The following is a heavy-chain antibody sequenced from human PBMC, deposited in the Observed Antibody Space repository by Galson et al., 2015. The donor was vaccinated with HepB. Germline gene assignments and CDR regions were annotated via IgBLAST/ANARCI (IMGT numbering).Heavy chain of an antibody. CDR1: GYTFSTYS. J-gene: IGHJ5*02. V-gene: IGHV1-18*01. D-gene: IGHD2-15*01. CDR2: ISPYNRDT. CDR3: ARGALVVVVGGTQNNWFAP. Sequence: SVKVSCKASGYTFSTYSITWVRQAPGQGLEWMGWISPYNRDTKYARKLQGRVTMTTDTFTTTAYMELRSLRSDDTAVYYCARGALVVVVGGTQNNWFAPWGQGTLVTVSS.